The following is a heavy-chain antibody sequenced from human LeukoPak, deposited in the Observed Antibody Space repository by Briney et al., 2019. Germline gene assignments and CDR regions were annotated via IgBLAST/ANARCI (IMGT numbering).Heavy chain of an antibody. CDR3: ARRRGATSFFDY. CDR2: IYYSGST. V-gene: IGHV4-39*01. D-gene: IGHD3-10*01. CDR1: GGSISSSSYY. J-gene: IGHJ4*02. Sequence: PSETLSLTCTVSGGSISSSSYYWGWIRQPPGKGLEWIGSIYYSGSTYYNPSLKSRVTISVDTSKNQFSLKLSSVTAADTAVYYCARRRGATSFFDYWGQGTLVTVSS.